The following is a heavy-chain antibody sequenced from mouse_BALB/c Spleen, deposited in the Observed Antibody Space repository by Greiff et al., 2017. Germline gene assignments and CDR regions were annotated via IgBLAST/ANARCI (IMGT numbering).Heavy chain of an antibody. CDR1: GFTFSSYG. CDR2: ISSGGSYT. V-gene: IGHV5-6*01. D-gene: IGHD1-1*01. Sequence: EVKLMESGGDLVKPGGSLKLSCAASGFTFSSYGMSWVRQTPDKRLEWVATISSGGSYTYYPDSVKGRFTISRDNAKNTLYLQMSSLKSEDTAMYYCARLTTVAHFDYWGQGTTLTVSS. J-gene: IGHJ2*01. CDR3: ARLTTVAHFDY.